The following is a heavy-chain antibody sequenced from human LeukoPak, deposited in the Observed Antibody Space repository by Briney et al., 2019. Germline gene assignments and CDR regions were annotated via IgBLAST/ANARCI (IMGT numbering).Heavy chain of an antibody. D-gene: IGHD2-15*01. CDR3: ARVYITKWSLGY. CDR1: GESLSKYY. CDR2: INHRGST. Sequence: PSETLSLTCAVYGESLSKYYWTWIRQSPGKGLEWIGEINHRGSTNLNPSLKSRVTLSVDTSKHQFSLKLTSVTAADTAIYYCARVYITKWSLGYWGRGTLVTVSS. V-gene: IGHV4-34*01. J-gene: IGHJ4*02.